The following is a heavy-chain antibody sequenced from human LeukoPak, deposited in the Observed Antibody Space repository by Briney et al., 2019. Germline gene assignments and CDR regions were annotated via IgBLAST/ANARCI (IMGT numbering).Heavy chain of an antibody. Sequence: GGSLRLSCAASGFTFSSYAMSWVRQAPGKGLEWVSAISGSGGSTYYADSVKGRFTISRDNSKNTLYLQMNSLRAEDTAVYYCAKGDRSSTSCIRHYYYYMDVWGKGTTVTVSS. CDR3: AKGDRSSTSCIRHYYYYMDV. CDR2: ISGSGGST. D-gene: IGHD2-2*01. V-gene: IGHV3-23*01. J-gene: IGHJ6*03. CDR1: GFTFSSYA.